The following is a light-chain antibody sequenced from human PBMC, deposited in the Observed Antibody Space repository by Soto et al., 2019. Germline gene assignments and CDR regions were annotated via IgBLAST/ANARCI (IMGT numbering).Light chain of an antibody. CDR1: SSDVGGYKY. Sequence: QSALTQPASVSGSPGQSITISCTGTSSDVGGYKYVSWYQQHPGRAPRLVIYEVTYRPSGVSARFSGSKSGNTASLTVSGLQAEDEADYYCSSKRSSDTLYVFGTGTKLTVL. J-gene: IGLJ1*01. CDR3: SSKRSSDTLYV. CDR2: EVT. V-gene: IGLV2-14*01.